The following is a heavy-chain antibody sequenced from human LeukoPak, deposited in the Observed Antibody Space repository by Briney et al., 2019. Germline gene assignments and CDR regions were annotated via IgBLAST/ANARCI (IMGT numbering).Heavy chain of an antibody. J-gene: IGHJ4*02. Sequence: PGGSLRLSCAASGFTFSIYAMSWVRQAPGKGLEWVSAISGSGGSTYYADSVKGRFTISRDNSKNTLYLQMNSLRAEDTDVYYCAVSRAIFGVVIDYWGQGTLVTVSS. CDR2: ISGSGGST. D-gene: IGHD3-3*01. V-gene: IGHV3-23*01. CDR1: GFTFSIYA. CDR3: AVSRAIFGVVIDY.